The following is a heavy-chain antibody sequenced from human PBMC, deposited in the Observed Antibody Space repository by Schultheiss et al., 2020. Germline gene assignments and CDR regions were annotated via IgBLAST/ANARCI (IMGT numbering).Heavy chain of an antibody. Sequence: SETLTLTCAVYGGSSSIYYWIWIRQSPGNGLEWIGEIIHSGSTNYNPSLKSRVTISVDTSKNQFSLKLSSVTAADTAVYYCARGPSGPARPYFYYYMDVWGQGTTVNVSS. D-gene: IGHD6-6*01. CDR3: ARGPSGPARPYFYYYMDV. J-gene: IGHJ6*03. CDR2: IIHSGST. CDR1: GGSSSIYY. V-gene: IGHV4-34*01.